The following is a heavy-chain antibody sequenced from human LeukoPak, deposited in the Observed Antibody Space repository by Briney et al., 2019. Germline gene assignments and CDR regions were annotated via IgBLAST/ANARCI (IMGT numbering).Heavy chain of an antibody. J-gene: IGHJ4*02. CDR1: GYAFTTYG. V-gene: IGHV1-18*01. CDR3: ARAPTYGTTFFDY. CDR2: ISAYNGNT. D-gene: IGHD1-1*01. Sequence: ASVKVSCKASGYAFTTYGISWVRQAPGQGLEWMGWISAYNGNTNYAQKLQGRVTITADESTSTAYMELSSLRSEDTAVYYCARAPTYGTTFFDYWGQGTLVTVSS.